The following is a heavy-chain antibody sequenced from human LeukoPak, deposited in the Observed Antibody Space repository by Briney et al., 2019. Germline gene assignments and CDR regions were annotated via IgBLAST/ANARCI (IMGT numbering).Heavy chain of an antibody. V-gene: IGHV4-59*01. CDR3: AREGYSYGSNYFDY. Sequence: SETLSLTCAVYGGSFSGYYWSWIRQPPGKGLEWIGYIYYSGSTNYNPSLKSRVTISVDTSKNQFSLKLSSVTAADTAVYYCAREGYSYGSNYFDYWGQGTLVTVSS. D-gene: IGHD5-18*01. J-gene: IGHJ4*02. CDR1: GGSFSGYY. CDR2: IYYSGST.